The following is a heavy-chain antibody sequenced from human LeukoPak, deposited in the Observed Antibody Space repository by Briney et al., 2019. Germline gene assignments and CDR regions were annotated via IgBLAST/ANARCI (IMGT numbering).Heavy chain of an antibody. Sequence: GGSPRLSCAASGFTFSSYGMHWVRQAPGKGLEWVAVISYDGSNKYYADSVKGRFTISRDNSKNTLYLQMNSLRAEDTAVYYCARDRAWNYFDYWGQGTLVTVSS. CDR3: ARDRAWNYFDY. CDR1: GFTFSSYG. CDR2: ISYDGSNK. D-gene: IGHD3-3*01. V-gene: IGHV3-30*03. J-gene: IGHJ4*02.